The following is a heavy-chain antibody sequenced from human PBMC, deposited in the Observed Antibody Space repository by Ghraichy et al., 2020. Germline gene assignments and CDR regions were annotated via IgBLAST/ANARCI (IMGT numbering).Heavy chain of an antibody. J-gene: IGHJ4*02. D-gene: IGHD6-6*01. CDR3: AKVEYSSSSGSFDY. Sequence: SETLSLTCTVSGGSISSSSYYWGWIRQPPGKGLEWIGSIYYSGSTYYNPSLKSRVTISVDTSKNQFSLKLSSVTAADTAVYYCAKVEYSSSSGSFDYWGQGSLVTVSS. CDR2: IYYSGST. CDR1: GGSISSSSYY. V-gene: IGHV4-39*01.